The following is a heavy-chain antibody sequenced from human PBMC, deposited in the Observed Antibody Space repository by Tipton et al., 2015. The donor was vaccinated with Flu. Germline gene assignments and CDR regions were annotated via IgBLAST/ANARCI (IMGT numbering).Heavy chain of an antibody. CDR3: ASSVDTAMVTKAFDY. Sequence: QLVQSGAEVKKPGSSVKVSCKASGGTFSSYAISWVRQAPGQGLEWMGGIIPTFGTANYAQKFQGRVTITADESTSTAYMELSSLRSEDTAVYYCASSVDTAMVTKAFDYWGQGTLVTVSS. CDR1: GGTFSSYA. V-gene: IGHV1-69*01. D-gene: IGHD5-18*01. CDR2: IIPTFGTA. J-gene: IGHJ4*02.